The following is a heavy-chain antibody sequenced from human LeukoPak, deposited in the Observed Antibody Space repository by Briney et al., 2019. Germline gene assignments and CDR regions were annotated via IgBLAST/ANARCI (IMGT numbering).Heavy chain of an antibody. J-gene: IGHJ4*02. V-gene: IGHV1-69*05. D-gene: IGHD1-26*01. CDR1: GGTFSSYA. CDR2: IIPIFCTA. CDR3: ASGSYVRYFDY. Sequence: SVKVSCKASGGTFSSYAISWVRQAPGQGLEWMGRIIPIFCTANYAQKFQGRVTITTDESTSTAYMELSSLRSEDTAVYYCASGSYVRYFDYWGQGTLVTVSS.